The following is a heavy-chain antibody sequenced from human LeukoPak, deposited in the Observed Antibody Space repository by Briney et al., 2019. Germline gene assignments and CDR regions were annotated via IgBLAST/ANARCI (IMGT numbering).Heavy chain of an antibody. Sequence: GGSLRLSCAASGFTFSSYSMNWVRQAPGKGLEWVSSISSSSSYIYYADSVKGRFTISRDNAKNSLYLQVNSLRAEDTAVYYCARSSLWGSYRAGYWGQGTLVTVSS. D-gene: IGHD3-16*02. CDR2: ISSSSSYI. V-gene: IGHV3-21*01. CDR3: ARSSLWGSYRAGY. CDR1: GFTFSSYS. J-gene: IGHJ4*02.